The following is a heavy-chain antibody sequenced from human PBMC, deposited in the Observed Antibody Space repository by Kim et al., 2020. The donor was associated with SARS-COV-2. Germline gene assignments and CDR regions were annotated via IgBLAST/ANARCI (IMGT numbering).Heavy chain of an antibody. CDR3: AKDTGLRYFDY. V-gene: IGHV3-23*01. CDR2: T. Sequence: TDHADSVQGRFTISRDNSKNTLFLQMNNLRAEDTAVYYCAKDTGLRYFDYWGQGTLVTVSS. D-gene: IGHD4-17*01. J-gene: IGHJ4*02.